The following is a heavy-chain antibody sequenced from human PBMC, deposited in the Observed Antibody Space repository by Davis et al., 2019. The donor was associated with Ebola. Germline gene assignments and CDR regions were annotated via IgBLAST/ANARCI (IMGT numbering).Heavy chain of an antibody. CDR2: INPKSGGT. V-gene: IGHV1-2*02. CDR1: GYTFTSYG. D-gene: IGHD5-12*01. Sequence: ASVKVSCKASGYTFTSYGISWVRQAPGQGLEWMGWINPKSGGTNYAQKFQGRVTMTRDTSISTAYMELSRLRSDDTAVYYCARDQEVDIVATILVSYYYYGMDVWGQGTTVTVSS. J-gene: IGHJ6*02. CDR3: ARDQEVDIVATILVSYYYYGMDV.